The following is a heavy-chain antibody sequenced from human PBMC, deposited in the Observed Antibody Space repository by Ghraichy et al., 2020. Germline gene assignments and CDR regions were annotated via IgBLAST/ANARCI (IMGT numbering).Heavy chain of an antibody. J-gene: IGHJ4*02. CDR2: INHSGST. CDR1: NGPFDSYY. CDR3: ARGRKSSQQLVPLPFHY. V-gene: IGHV4-34*01. Sequence: SETLSLTCAVYNGPFDSYYWSWIRQPPGKGLEWIGEINHSGSTSYNPSLKSRVTISVDRLKNQFSLRLSSVTAADTAMYYCARGRKSSQQLVPLPFHYWGQGTLVTVSS. D-gene: IGHD6-13*01.